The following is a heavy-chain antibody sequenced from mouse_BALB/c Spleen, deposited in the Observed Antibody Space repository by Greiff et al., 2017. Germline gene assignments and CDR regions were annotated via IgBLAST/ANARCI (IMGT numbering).Heavy chain of an antibody. V-gene: IGHV1-80*01. D-gene: IGHD4-1*01. Sequence: VQLQQSGAELVRPGSSVKISCKASGYAFSSYWMNWVKQRPGQGLEWIGQIYPGDGDTNYNGKFKGKATLTADKSSSTAYMQLSSLTSEDSAVYFCARETGPYYFDYWGQGTTLTVSS. CDR3: ARETGPYYFDY. J-gene: IGHJ2*01. CDR2: IYPGDGDT. CDR1: GYAFSSYW.